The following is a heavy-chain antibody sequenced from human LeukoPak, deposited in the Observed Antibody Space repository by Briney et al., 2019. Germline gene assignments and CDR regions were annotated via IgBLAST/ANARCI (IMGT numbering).Heavy chain of an antibody. D-gene: IGHD3-3*01. CDR2: INHSGST. J-gene: IGHJ4*02. Sequence: PSETLSLTCAVYGGSFSGYYWSWIRQPPGKGLEWIGEINHSGSTNYNPSLKSRVTISVDTSKNQFSLKRSSVTAADTAVYYCARVGYDFWSGYLTFDYWGQGTLVTVSS. CDR1: GGSFSGYY. CDR3: ARVGYDFWSGYLTFDY. V-gene: IGHV4-34*01.